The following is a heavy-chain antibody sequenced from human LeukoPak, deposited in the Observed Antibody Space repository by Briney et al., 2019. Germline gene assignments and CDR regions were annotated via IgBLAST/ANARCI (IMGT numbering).Heavy chain of an antibody. J-gene: IGHJ5*02. V-gene: IGHV1-46*01. CDR2: INPSGGST. Sequence: SVKASCKASGYTFTSYYMHWVRQAPGQGLEWMGIINPSGGSTSYAQKFQGRVTMTRDTSTSTVYMELSSLRSEDTAVYYCAATGGYSSSWYRSTRNNWFDPWGQGTLVTVSS. D-gene: IGHD6-13*01. CDR1: GYTFTSYY. CDR3: AATGGYSSSWYRSTRNNWFDP.